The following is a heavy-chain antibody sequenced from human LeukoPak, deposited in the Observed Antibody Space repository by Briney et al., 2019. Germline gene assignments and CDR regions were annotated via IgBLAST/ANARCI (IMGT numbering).Heavy chain of an antibody. CDR1: GGSISSYY. D-gene: IGHD3-10*01. J-gene: IGHJ5*02. CDR3: AKGPNVLLWFGELANWFDP. CDR2: MYYSGRT. V-gene: IGHV4-59*12. Sequence: PSETLSLTCTVSGGSISSYYWSWIRQPPGKGLEWIGYMYYSGRTNYNPSLKSRVTISINTSKNQFSLKLSSVTAADTAVYYCAKGPNVLLWFGELANWFDPWGQGTLVTVSS.